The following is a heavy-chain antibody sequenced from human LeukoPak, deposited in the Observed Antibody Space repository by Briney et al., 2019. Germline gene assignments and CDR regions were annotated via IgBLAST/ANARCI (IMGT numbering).Heavy chain of an antibody. V-gene: IGHV1-18*01. CDR3: ARDRFPTVVNLLDAFDI. Sequence: ASVKVSCKASGYTFTSYGISWVRQAPEQGLEWMGWISAYNGNTNYAQKLQGRVTMTTDTSTSTAYMELRSLRSDDTAVYYCARDRFPTVVNLLDAFDIWGQGTMVTVSS. CDR2: ISAYNGNT. D-gene: IGHD4-23*01. CDR1: GYTFTSYG. J-gene: IGHJ3*02.